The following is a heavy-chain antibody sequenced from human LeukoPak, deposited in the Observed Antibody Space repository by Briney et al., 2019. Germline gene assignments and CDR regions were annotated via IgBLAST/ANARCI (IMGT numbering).Heavy chain of an antibody. CDR1: VGSISTYY. D-gene: IGHD6-19*01. CDR3: ARSERYNSGWYFYFDY. V-gene: IGHV4-59*01. CDR2: IYYSGST. J-gene: IGHJ4*02. Sequence: SETLSLTCTVSVGSISTYYWSWIRQPPGKGLEWIGYIYYSGSTNYNPALKSRVTISVDTSKNQFSLNLSSVTAADTAVYYCARSERYNSGWYFYFDYWGQGTLVTVSS.